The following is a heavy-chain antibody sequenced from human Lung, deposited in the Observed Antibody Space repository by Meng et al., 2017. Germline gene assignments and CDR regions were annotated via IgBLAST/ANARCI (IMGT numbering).Heavy chain of an antibody. CDR1: GYNFPDYY. V-gene: IGHV1-2*06. CDR2: INPKSGDT. J-gene: IGHJ4*02. Sequence: LVPSGAEGKKPGASVKVSCKPSGYNFPDYYIHWVRRAPGQGLEWMGRINPKSGDTHYAQKFQARVTMTGDTSISTAYMELSGLRSDDTAMYYCARDEDISAAGKLFGDYWGQGTLVTVSS. D-gene: IGHD6-25*01. CDR3: ARDEDISAAGKLFGDY.